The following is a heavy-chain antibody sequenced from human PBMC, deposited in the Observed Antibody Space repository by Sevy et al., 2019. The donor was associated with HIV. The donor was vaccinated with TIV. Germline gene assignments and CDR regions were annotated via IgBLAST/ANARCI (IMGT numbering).Heavy chain of an antibody. V-gene: IGHV3-15*01. J-gene: IGHJ3*02. CDR3: TTDTGISDYDFWSGRDDTFDN. CDR2: IKSKTDGGTT. Sequence: GGSLRLSCAASGFTFSNAWMSWVRQAPGKGLEWVGRIKSKTDGGTTDYAAPVKGRFTISTDESKNTLYLQMNSRKTEDTAVYYCTTDTGISDYDFWSGRDDTFDNWGQGTMVTVSS. CDR1: GFTFSNAW. D-gene: IGHD3-3*01.